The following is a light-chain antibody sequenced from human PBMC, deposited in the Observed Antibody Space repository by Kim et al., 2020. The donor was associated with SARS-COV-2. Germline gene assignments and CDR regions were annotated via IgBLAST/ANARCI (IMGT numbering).Light chain of an antibody. V-gene: IGLV1-47*01. J-gene: IGLJ3*02. CDR3: AARDDSQSGCV. CDR1: RSNIGSNY. CDR2: RNN. Sequence: QSVLTQPPSASGTPGQRVTISCSGNRSNIGSNYVCWYQQLPGTAPKLLMYRNNQRPSGVPDRFSGSRSGTSASLAISGLRSDDEAHYYCAARDDSQSGCVFGGGTQLTVL.